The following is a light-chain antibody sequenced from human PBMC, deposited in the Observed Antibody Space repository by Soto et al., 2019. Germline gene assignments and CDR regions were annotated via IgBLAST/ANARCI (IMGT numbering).Light chain of an antibody. CDR2: DVT. J-gene: IGLJ1*01. Sequence: QSVLTQPASVSGSPGQSITISCTGTSSDVGGYDYVSWYQQFPGKAPKLLIYDVTDRPSGGSDRFSGSKSDNTATLTISGLQAEDEGDYYCSSYTSSSTLRVFGTGTKVTVL. V-gene: IGLV2-14*03. CDR3: SSYTSSSTLRV. CDR1: SSDVGGYDY.